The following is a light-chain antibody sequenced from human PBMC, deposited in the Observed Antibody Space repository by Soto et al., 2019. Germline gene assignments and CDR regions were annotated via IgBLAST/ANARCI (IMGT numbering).Light chain of an antibody. CDR1: QSISDT. CDR2: GAS. J-gene: IGKJ5*01. V-gene: IGKV3D-15*01. Sequence: EIVMTQSPATLSVSPGERATLSCRASQSISDTLAWYQQKPGQAPRLLIYGASSRATGIPDRFSGSGSGTDFTLTISRLEPEDFATYYCQQFNNYPITFGQGTRLEIK. CDR3: QQFNNYPIT.